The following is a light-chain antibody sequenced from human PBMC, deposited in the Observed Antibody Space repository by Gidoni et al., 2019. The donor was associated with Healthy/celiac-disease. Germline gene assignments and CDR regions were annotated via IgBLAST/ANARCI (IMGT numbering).Light chain of an antibody. CDR3: SSYAGSNNLV. V-gene: IGLV2-8*01. Sequence: QSALTQPPSASGSPGQSVPISCTGTSSDVGGYNYVSWYQQHPGKAPKLMIYEVSKRPSGVPDRFSGSKSGNTASLTVSGLQAEDEADYYCSSYAGSNNLVFGGGTSADRP. CDR1: SSDVGGYNY. CDR2: EVS. J-gene: IGLJ2*01.